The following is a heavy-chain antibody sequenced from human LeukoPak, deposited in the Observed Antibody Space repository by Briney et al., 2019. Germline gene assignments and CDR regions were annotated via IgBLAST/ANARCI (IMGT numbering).Heavy chain of an antibody. CDR1: GFIFSSYS. Sequence: PGGSLRLSCAASGFIFSSYSMSWLRQAPEKGLEWVSAIGVRGGNTYYADSVKGRFTISRDSSKNTLYLQMNSLRAEDTAVYYCAKDSSSSFSFDYWGQGTLVTVSS. D-gene: IGHD6-13*01. CDR2: IGVRGGNT. V-gene: IGHV3-23*01. J-gene: IGHJ4*02. CDR3: AKDSSSSFSFDY.